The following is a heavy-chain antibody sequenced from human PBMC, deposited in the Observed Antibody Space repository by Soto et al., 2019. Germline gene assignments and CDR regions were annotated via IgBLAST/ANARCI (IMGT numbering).Heavy chain of an antibody. D-gene: IGHD6-13*01. J-gene: IGHJ6*02. CDR2: IYYSGST. V-gene: IGHV4-59*01. CDR3: ARGAAGNLDYYYYGMDV. CDR1: GGSISSYY. Sequence: SETLSLTCTVSGGSISSYYWSWIRQPPGKGLEWIGYIYYSGSTNYNPSLKSRVTISVDTSKNQFSLKLSSVTAADTAVYYCARGAAGNLDYYYYGMDVWGQGTTVTVSS.